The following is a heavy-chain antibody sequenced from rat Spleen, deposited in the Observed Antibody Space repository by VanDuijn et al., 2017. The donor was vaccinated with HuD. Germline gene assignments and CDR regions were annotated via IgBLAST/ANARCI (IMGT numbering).Heavy chain of an antibody. CDR3: ARPSYGFPFAY. D-gene: IGHD1-3*01. V-gene: IGHV5-25*01. Sequence: EVQLVESDGGLVQPGRSLKLSCAASGRTFSDYYMAWVRQAPTKGLEWVAYISTGGTTTYYRDSVKGRFTVSRDNAKSTLYLQMDSLRSEDTATYYCARPSYGFPFAYWGQGTLVTVSS. J-gene: IGHJ3*01. CDR2: ISTGGTTT. CDR1: GRTFSDYY.